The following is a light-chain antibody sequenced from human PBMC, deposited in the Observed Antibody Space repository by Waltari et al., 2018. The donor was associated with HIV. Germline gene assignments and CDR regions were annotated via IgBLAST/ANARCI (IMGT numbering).Light chain of an antibody. J-gene: IGLJ2*01. CDR2: DLS. Sequence: QSALTQPASVSGSPGQWITISCTGTSSDVGGYKYVSWYQQHPGKAPKPKSYDLSNRPSGVSNRCSGSKSGNTASLTISGLQAEDEADYYCSSYTSSSTVVFGGGTKLTVL. CDR3: SSYTSSSTVV. V-gene: IGLV2-14*03. CDR1: SSDVGGYKY.